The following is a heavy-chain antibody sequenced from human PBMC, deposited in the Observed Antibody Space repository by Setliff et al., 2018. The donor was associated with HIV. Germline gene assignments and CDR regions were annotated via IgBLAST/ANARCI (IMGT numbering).Heavy chain of an antibody. V-gene: IGHV2-70*11. Sequence: ESGPTLVNPTQTLTLTCTFSGFSLSTSGMCVSWIRQPPGKALEWLARIDWDDDKYYSTSLKTRLTISKDTSKNQVVLTMTNMDPVDTATYYCARIYSYGLGFSFDYWGQGTLVTVSS. J-gene: IGHJ4*02. CDR1: GFSLSTSGMC. CDR2: IDWDDDK. D-gene: IGHD5-18*01. CDR3: ARIYSYGLGFSFDY.